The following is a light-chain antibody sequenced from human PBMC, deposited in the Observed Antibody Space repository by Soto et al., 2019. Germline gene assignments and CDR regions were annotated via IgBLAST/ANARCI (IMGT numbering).Light chain of an antibody. CDR3: QQYTTWPPNP. CDR2: AAY. V-gene: IGKV1-12*01. CDR1: QGISRW. Sequence: EIQMTQSPSSVSASVGDRVTITCRASQGISRWLAWYQQKPGKAPKLLIYAAYSLQSGVPSRFSGSGSGTEFTLTLSSLQYEDFAVYYCQQYTTWPPNPFGEGTRLEI. J-gene: IGKJ5*01.